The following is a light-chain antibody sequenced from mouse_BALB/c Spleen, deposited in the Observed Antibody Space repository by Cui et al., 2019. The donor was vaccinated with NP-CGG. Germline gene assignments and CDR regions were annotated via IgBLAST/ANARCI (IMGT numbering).Light chain of an antibody. Sequence: QAVVTQGSALTTSHGETVTLTCRSSTGAVTTSNYANWVQEKPDHLFTGLIGGTNNRAPGVPARFSGSLIGDKAALAITGAQTEDEAIYFCALWYSNHWVFGGGTKLTVL. CDR1: TGAVTTSNY. CDR2: GTN. CDR3: ALWYSNHWV. J-gene: IGLJ1*01. V-gene: IGLV1*01.